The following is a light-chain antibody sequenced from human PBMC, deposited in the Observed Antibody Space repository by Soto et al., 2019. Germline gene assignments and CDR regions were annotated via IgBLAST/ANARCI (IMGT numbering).Light chain of an antibody. J-gene: IGKJ5*01. CDR2: GAS. Sequence: EIVLTQSPGTLSLSLGERATLSCRASQSVSNNYLAWYQQKPGQAPRLLIYGASSRATGIPDRFSGSGSGTEFTLTISRLEPEDFAVYYCQQDGSSPPITFGQGKRLEIK. V-gene: IGKV3-20*01. CDR1: QSVSNNY. CDR3: QQDGSSPPIT.